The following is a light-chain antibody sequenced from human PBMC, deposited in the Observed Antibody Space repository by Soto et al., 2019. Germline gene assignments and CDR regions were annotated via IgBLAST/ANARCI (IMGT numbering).Light chain of an antibody. V-gene: IGLV2-14*01. J-gene: IGLJ1*01. CDR3: SSYTGNNTLYV. CDR2: EVS. Sequence: QSVLTQPASVSGSPGQSITISCTATSSDVGDYNSVSWYQQHPGKAPKLIIYEVSNRPSGLSNRFSGSKSGNTASLTISGLRAEDEADYYCSSYTGNNTLYVFGHGTKVTIL. CDR1: SSDVGDYNS.